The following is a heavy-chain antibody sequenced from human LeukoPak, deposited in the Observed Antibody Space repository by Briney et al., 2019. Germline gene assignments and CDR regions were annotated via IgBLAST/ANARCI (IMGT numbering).Heavy chain of an antibody. CDR2: IKQDGSEK. CDR3: ARDSGPYGSGSYSSEYFQH. D-gene: IGHD3-10*01. CDR1: GFTFNTYW. Sequence: GGSLRLSCAASGFTFNTYWMSWVRQAPGKGLEWVANIKQDGSEKYYVDSVKGRFTISRDNAKNSLYLQMNSLRAEDTAVYYCARDSGPYGSGSYSSEYFQHWGQGTLVTVSS. J-gene: IGHJ1*01. V-gene: IGHV3-7*01.